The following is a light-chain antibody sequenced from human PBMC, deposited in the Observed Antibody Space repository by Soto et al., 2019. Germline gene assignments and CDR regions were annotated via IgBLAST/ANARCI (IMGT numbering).Light chain of an antibody. CDR2: EVS. CDR3: SSYTSGSTLYV. J-gene: IGLJ1*01. CDR1: TRAVGGYNY. Sequence: QSVLAQPASVPGSPGQSITISSPGTTRAVGGYNYVCWYQQHPGKAPKLMIYEVSNRPSGVSTRFSGSKSGNTASLTISGLXAEDEADYYCSSYTSGSTLYVFGTGTKVTVL. V-gene: IGLV2-14*01.